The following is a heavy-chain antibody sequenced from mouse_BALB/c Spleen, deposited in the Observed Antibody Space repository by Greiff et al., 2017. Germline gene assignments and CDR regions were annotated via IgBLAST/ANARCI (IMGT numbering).Heavy chain of an antibody. CDR3: ARDSHYYGYWFAY. D-gene: IGHD1-2*01. CDR2: ISYDGSN. J-gene: IGHJ3*01. Sequence: EVKLVESGPGLVKPSQSLSLTCSVTGYSITSGYYWNWIRQFPGNKLEWMGYISYDGSNNYNPSLKNRISITRDTSKNQFFLKLNSVTTEDTATYYCARDSHYYGYWFAYWGQGTLVTVSA. CDR1: GYSITSGYY. V-gene: IGHV3-6*02.